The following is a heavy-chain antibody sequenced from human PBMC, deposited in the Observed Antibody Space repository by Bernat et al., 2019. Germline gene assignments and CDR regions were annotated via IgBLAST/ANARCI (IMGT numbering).Heavy chain of an antibody. CDR2: ISSSSSYI. Sequence: EVQLGGPGEGWVKPGGSLGLPVAPSGFTFGTYTMNWVHRPPGRGRGWFSSISSSSSYIYYADSVKGRFTISRDNAKNSLYLQMNSLRAEDTAVYYCAREGSNIAAAGIPYYMDVWGKGTTVTVSS. V-gene: IGHV3-21*01. D-gene: IGHD6-13*01. CDR3: AREGSNIAAAGIPYYMDV. J-gene: IGHJ6*03. CDR1: GFTFGTYT.